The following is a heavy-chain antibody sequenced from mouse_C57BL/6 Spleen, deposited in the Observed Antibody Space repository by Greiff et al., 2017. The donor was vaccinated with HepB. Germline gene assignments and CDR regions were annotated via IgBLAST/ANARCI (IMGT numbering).Heavy chain of an antibody. V-gene: IGHV1-72*01. Sequence: QVQLQQPGAELVKPGASVKLSCKASGYTFTSYWMHWVKQRPGRGLEWIGRIDPNSGGTKYNEKFKSKATLTVDKPSSTAYMQLSSLTSEDSAVYYCARDYDGSSLDWYFDVWGTGTTVTVSS. CDR3: ARDYDGSSLDWYFDV. J-gene: IGHJ1*03. D-gene: IGHD1-1*01. CDR2: IDPNSGGT. CDR1: GYTFTSYW.